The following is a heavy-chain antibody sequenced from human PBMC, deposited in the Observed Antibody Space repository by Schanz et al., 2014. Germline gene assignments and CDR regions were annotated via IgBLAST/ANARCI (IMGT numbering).Heavy chain of an antibody. CDR3: AKDAENTAMITDYFDY. D-gene: IGHD5-18*01. J-gene: IGHJ4*02. CDR2: ISGSGGNT. V-gene: IGHV3-23*01. CDR1: GFTFRGYA. Sequence: EVQLLESGGGLVQPGGSLRLSCAASGFTFRGYAMSWVRQAPGRGLEWVSIISGSGGNTYYADAVRGRFTISRDNSKTTVYLQMNSLRAEDTDVDYYAKDAENTAMITDYFDYWGQGTLVTVSS.